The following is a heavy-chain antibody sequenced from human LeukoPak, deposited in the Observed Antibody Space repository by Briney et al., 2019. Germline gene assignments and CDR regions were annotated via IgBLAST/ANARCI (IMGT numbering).Heavy chain of an antibody. D-gene: IGHD4-23*01. CDR2: IIPIFGTA. J-gene: IGHJ4*02. CDR1: GGTFSSYA. Sequence: SVKVSCKASGGTFSSYAISWVRQAPGQGLEWMGGIIPIFGTANYAQKFQGRVTITADESTSTAYMELSSLRSEDTAVYYCAREGATVVYFGYWGQGTLVTVSS. CDR3: AREGATVVYFGY. V-gene: IGHV1-69*01.